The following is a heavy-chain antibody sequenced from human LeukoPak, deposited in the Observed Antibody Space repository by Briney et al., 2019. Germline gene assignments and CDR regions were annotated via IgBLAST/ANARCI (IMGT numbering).Heavy chain of an antibody. J-gene: IGHJ3*02. CDR3: AGDRAYPNDVFNI. CDR2: ISGSDGST. D-gene: IGHD2-21*01. V-gene: IGHV3-23*01. Sequence: PGGSLRLSCAASGFTFSNYAMSWVRQAPGKGLEWVSAISGSDGSTWYADSVKGRFTISRDNSKNTLYLHMNSLRDEDTALYYCAGDRAYPNDVFNIWGQGTMLTVS. CDR1: GFTFSNYA.